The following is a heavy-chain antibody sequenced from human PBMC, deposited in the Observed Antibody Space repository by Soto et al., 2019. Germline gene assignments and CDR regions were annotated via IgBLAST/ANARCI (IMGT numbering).Heavy chain of an antibody. V-gene: IGHV6-1*01. D-gene: IGHD3-10*01. J-gene: IGHJ5*02. CDR1: GDSVSSNSAA. Sequence: SQTLSLTCAISGDSVSSNSAAWNWIRQSPSRGLEWLGRTYYRSKWYNDYAVSVKSRITINPDTSKNQFSLQLNSVTPEDTAVYYCARGRVPAXGGYYYGSGSYSDWFDPWGQGTLVTVSS. CDR3: ARGRVPAXGGYYYGSGSYSDWFDP. CDR2: TYYRSKWYN.